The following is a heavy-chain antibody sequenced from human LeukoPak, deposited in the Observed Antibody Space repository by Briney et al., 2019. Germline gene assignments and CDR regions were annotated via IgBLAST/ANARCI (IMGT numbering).Heavy chain of an antibody. CDR2: IYSCGST. Sequence: GGSLRLSWAASGVTVSCNYMSWVRQAPGKGLEWVSAIYSCGSTYYADSVKGRFTISRDNSKNTLYLQMNSLRAEDTAVYYCAIYSKNTVSYCYYYYMDVWGKGTTVTVSS. CDR1: GVTVSCNY. CDR3: AIYSKNTVSYCYYYYMDV. D-gene: IGHD6-13*01. J-gene: IGHJ6*03. V-gene: IGHV3-66*03.